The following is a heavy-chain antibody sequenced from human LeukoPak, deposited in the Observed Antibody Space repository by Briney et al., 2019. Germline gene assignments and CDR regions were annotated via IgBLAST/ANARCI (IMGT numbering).Heavy chain of an antibody. V-gene: IGHV3-53*01. Sequence: GGSLRLSCAASGFTVSSNYMSWVRQAPGKGLEWASVIYSDGRTYYADSVKGRFTISRDNSKNTVYLQMNSLRDEDTAVYYCSTTVPNVVATMITDYWGQGTLVTVSS. CDR2: IYSDGRT. D-gene: IGHD5-12*01. CDR3: STTVPNVVATMITDY. J-gene: IGHJ4*02. CDR1: GFTVSSNY.